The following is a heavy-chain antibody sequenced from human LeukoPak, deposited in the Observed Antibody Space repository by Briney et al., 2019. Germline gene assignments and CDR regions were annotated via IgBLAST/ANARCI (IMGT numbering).Heavy chain of an antibody. CDR1: GFTFTNSW. Sequence: PGGSLRLSCVVSGFTFTNSWMTWVRQTPGKGLEWVANIKQDGSEKHYVDSVKGRFTISRDNAKNTLYLQMNSLRAEDTAVYYCARKVRVGNGDNAFFDIWGQGTMVTVSS. CDR2: IKQDGSEK. CDR3: ARKVRVGNGDNAFFDI. J-gene: IGHJ3*02. D-gene: IGHD4-17*01. V-gene: IGHV3-7*01.